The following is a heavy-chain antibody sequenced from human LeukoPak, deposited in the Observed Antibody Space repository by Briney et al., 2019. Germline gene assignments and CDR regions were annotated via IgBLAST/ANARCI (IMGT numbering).Heavy chain of an antibody. J-gene: IGHJ6*03. CDR1: GYTFTGYY. CDR3: ARAIGRYYYDSSGYYSSRYYYYMDV. Sequence: GASVKVSCKASGYTFTGYYMHWVRQAPGQGLEWMGWINPNSGGTNYAQKFQGRVTMTRDTSISTAYMELSRLRSDDTAVYYCARAIGRYYYDSSGYYSSRYYYYMDVWGKGTTVTISS. D-gene: IGHD3-22*01. CDR2: INPNSGGT. V-gene: IGHV1-2*02.